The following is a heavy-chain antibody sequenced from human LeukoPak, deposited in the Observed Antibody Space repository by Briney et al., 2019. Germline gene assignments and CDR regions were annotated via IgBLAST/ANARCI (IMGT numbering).Heavy chain of an antibody. D-gene: IGHD3-22*01. J-gene: IGHJ4*02. V-gene: IGHV3-53*01. CDR3: AGRYDSSGYPLH. CDR2: LYSGGTT. CDR1: GFSVSNNY. Sequence: GGSLRLSCAASGFSVSNNYVSWVRQAPGKGLEWVSVLYSGGTTYYADSVKGRFTISRDNSKNTLYLQMNSLRAEDTAVYYCAGRYDSSGYPLHWGQGTLVTVSS.